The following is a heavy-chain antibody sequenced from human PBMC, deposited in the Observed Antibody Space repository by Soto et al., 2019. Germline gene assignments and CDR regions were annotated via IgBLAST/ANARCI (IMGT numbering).Heavy chain of an antibody. CDR1: GYTFTAYG. Sequence: GASVKVSCKTSGYTFTAYGLAWLRQAPGQRPEWMGWVGTNNANTNYAQKFQGRVTMTSDRSTTTTYMELRSLRPDDTAVYYCAREPTTESSAYYSFAYWGQGTLVTAPQ. CDR3: AREPTTESSAYYSFAY. CDR2: VGTNNANT. J-gene: IGHJ4*02. D-gene: IGHD3-22*01. V-gene: IGHV1-18*01.